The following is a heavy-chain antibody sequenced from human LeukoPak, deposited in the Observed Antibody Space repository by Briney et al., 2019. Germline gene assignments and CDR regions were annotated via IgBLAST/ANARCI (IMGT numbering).Heavy chain of an antibody. J-gene: IGHJ5*02. V-gene: IGHV4-59*01. Sequence: SETLSLTCTVSGGSISSYYWSWIRQPPGKGLEWIGYIYYSGSANYNPSLNSRVTISVDTSKNQFSLKLSSVTAADTAVYYCARYSSSSVAFDPWGQGTLVTVSS. CDR1: GGSISSYY. CDR3: ARYSSSSVAFDP. D-gene: IGHD6-6*01. CDR2: IYYSGSA.